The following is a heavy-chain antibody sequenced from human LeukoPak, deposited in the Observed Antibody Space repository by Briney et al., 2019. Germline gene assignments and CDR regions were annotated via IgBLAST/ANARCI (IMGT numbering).Heavy chain of an antibody. CDR1: GFTVSSNY. J-gene: IGHJ4*02. Sequence: GGSLRLSCAASGFTVSSNYMSWVRQAPGKGLEWVSVIYSGGSTYYADSVKGRFTISRDNSKNTLYLQMNSLRAEDTAVYYCAKDRRGYSYGLDDFDYWGQGTLVTVSS. D-gene: IGHD5-18*01. V-gene: IGHV3-53*01. CDR2: IYSGGST. CDR3: AKDRRGYSYGLDDFDY.